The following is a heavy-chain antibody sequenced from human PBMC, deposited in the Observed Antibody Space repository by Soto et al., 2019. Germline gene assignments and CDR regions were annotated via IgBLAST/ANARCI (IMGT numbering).Heavy chain of an antibody. D-gene: IGHD6-13*01. CDR2: ISYDGSNK. J-gene: IGHJ5*02. CDR1: GFTFSSYG. V-gene: IGHV3-30*18. CDR3: AKDLRSSSWSSNWFDP. Sequence: QVQLVESGGGVVQPGRSLRLSCAASGFTFSSYGMHWVRQAPGKGLEWVAVISYDGSNKYYADSVKGRFTISRDNSKNTLDLQMNSLRAEDTAVYYCAKDLRSSSWSSNWFDPWGQGTLVTVSS.